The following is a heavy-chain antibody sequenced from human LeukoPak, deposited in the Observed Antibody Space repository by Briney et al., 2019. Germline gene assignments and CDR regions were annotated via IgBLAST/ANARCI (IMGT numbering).Heavy chain of an antibody. V-gene: IGHV4-34*01. D-gene: IGHD4-23*01. CDR1: GGSFSGYY. CDR2: INHSGGT. Sequence: SETLSLTCAVYGGSFSGYYWSWIRQPPGKGLEWIGEINHSGGTNYNPSLKSRVTISVDTSKNQFSLKLSSVTAADTAVYYCARRRLQLLYYYYYYGMDVWGQGTTVTVSS. CDR3: ARRRLQLLYYYYYYGMDV. J-gene: IGHJ6*02.